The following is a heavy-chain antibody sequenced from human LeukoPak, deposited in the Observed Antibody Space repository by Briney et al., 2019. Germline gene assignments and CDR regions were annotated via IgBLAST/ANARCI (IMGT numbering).Heavy chain of an antibody. V-gene: IGHV4-59*01. Sequence: SETLSLTCTVSGGSISSYYWSWLRQPPGKGLKWIGYIYYSGSTNYNPSLESRVTISLDTSKHHFSLTLSSVTAADTAVYYCAREDPIARVFDYWGQGTLVTVSS. CDR1: GGSISSYY. CDR2: IYYSGST. CDR3: AREDPIARVFDY. J-gene: IGHJ4*02. D-gene: IGHD3-10*01.